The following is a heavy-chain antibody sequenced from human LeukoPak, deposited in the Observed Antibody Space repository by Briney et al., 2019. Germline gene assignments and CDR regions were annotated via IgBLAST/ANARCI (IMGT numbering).Heavy chain of an antibody. V-gene: IGHV1-69*13. Sequence: SVKVSCKASGGTFSSYAISWVRQAPGQGLEWMGGIIPIFGTANYAQKFQGRVTITADESTSTAYMELSSLRSEDTAVYYCARSPDPPKAATGSYHLDYWGQGTL. CDR3: ARSPDPPKAATGSYHLDY. CDR1: GGTFSSYA. CDR2: IIPIFGTA. D-gene: IGHD6-13*01. J-gene: IGHJ4*02.